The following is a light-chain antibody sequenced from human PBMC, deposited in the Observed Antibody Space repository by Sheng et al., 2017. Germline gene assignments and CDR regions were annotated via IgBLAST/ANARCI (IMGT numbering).Light chain of an antibody. CDR3: QHRSNWVT. CDR1: QSVSIS. V-gene: IGKV3-11*01. Sequence: EIVLTQSPATLSLSPGERATLSCRASQSVSISLAWYQQKSGQAPRLLIYDTFYRVTGIPARFSGSGSGTDFTLTISSLEPEDFAVYYCQHRSNWVTFGGGDQGGDQT. CDR2: DTF. J-gene: IGKJ4*01.